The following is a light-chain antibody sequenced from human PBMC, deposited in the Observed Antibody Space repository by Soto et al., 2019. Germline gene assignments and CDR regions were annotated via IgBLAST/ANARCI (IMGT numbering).Light chain of an antibody. J-gene: IGLJ7*01. CDR1: SSDVGGYNY. CDR2: NVS. V-gene: IGLV2-14*01. CDR3: AAWDDSLSGPV. Sequence: QSVLTQPASVSGSPGQSITISCTGTSSDVGGYNYVSWYQQHPGKAPKLIIYNVSNRPSGVPDRFSGSKSGTSASLAISGLRSEDEADYYCAAWDDSLSGPVFGGGTQLTVL.